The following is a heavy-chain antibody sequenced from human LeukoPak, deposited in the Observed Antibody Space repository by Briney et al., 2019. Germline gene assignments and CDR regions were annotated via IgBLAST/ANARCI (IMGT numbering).Heavy chain of an antibody. CDR2: ITSSSSTI. CDR1: GFIFNKHA. D-gene: IGHD3-22*01. CDR3: ARGVPRYYESSGYEDDAFDI. J-gene: IGHJ3*02. V-gene: IGHV3-48*02. Sequence: GGSLRLSCVASGFIFNKHAMSWVRQAPGKGLEWVSYITSSSSTIYYADSVKGRFTISRDNAKNSVYLQMNSLRDEDTAVYYCARGVPRYYESSGYEDDAFDIWGQGTMVTVSS.